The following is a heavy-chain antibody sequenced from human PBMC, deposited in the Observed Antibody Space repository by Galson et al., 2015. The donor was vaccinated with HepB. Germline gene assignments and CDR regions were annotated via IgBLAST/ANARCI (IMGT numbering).Heavy chain of an antibody. J-gene: IGHJ4*02. CDR3: ARGGLQKQRNDYFDF. Sequence: SLRLSCAASGFTFRSYSMNWVRQAPGKGLEWVSSISPNDDYIYYAETLRGRFSISRDSARNSLYLQMNSLRAEDTAVYYCARGGLQKQRNDYFDFWGRGTLVTVSS. CDR1: GFTFRSYS. CDR2: ISPNDDYI. V-gene: IGHV3-21*01. D-gene: IGHD3-10*01.